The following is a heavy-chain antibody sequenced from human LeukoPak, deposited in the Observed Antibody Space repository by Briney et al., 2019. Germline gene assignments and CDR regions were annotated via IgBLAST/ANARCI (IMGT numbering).Heavy chain of an antibody. CDR2: IYSGGST. CDR1: GFTVSSNY. V-gene: IGHV3-66*02. J-gene: IGHJ3*02. Sequence: GGTLRLSCAASGFTVSSNYMSWVRQAPGKGLEWVSVIYSGGSTYYADSVKGRFTISRDNSKNTLYLQMNSLRAEDTAVYYCARDGSTLDAFDIWGQGTMVTVSS. CDR3: ARDGSTLDAFDI. D-gene: IGHD5-24*01.